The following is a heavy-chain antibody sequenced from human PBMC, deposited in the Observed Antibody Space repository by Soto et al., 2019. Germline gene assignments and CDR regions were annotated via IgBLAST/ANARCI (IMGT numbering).Heavy chain of an antibody. CDR1: GDSVSSNSAA. D-gene: IGHD6-19*01. Sequence: SQTLSLTCAISGDSVSSNSAAWNWIRQSPSGGLEWLGRTYYNSKWYNDYVGSVKSRITITPDTSKNQFSLHLNSPTPEDTAVYYCARATWLDYAFDIWGQGTMVTVSS. V-gene: IGHV6-1*01. J-gene: IGHJ3*02. CDR3: ARATWLDYAFDI. CDR2: TYYNSKWYN.